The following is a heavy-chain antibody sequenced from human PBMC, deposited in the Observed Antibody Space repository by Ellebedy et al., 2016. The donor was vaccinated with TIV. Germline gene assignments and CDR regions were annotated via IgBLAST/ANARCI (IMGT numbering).Heavy chain of an antibody. CDR3: ARHAPPDELLLWVGETLQYFDY. Sequence: MPGGSLRLSCTVSGGSISSSGAYWGWIRQPPGKGLEWIGSIYDSGLTYYNPSLKSRVTISVDTSKNDFSLKLTSVTAADTAVYYCARHAPPDELLLWVGETLQYFDYWGQGTLVTVSS. CDR1: GGSISSSGAY. D-gene: IGHD3-10*01. V-gene: IGHV4-39*01. J-gene: IGHJ4*02. CDR2: IYDSGLT.